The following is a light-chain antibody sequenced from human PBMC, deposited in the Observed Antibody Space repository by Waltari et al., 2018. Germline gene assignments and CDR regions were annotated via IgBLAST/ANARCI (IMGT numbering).Light chain of an antibody. CDR2: GAS. Sequence: EIVLTQSPGTLSLSPGERATLSCRASQSVSSSYLAWYQQKPGQAPRVLIHGASNRATGIPDRFSDSGSGTDFTLTISRLEPEDFAVYYCQQYGSSPWTFGQGTKVEIK. V-gene: IGKV3-20*01. J-gene: IGKJ1*01. CDR3: QQYGSSPWT. CDR1: QSVSSSY.